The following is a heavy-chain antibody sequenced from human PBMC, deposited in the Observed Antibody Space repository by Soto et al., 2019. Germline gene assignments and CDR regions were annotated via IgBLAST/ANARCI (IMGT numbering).Heavy chain of an antibody. CDR1: GGTFSSYA. D-gene: IGHD3-10*01. V-gene: IGHV1-69*12. J-gene: IGHJ6*02. Sequence: QVQLVQSGAEVKKPGSSVKVSCKASGGTFSSYAISWVRQAPGQGLEWMGGIIPIGATANYAQKFQGRVTITADESTSTAYMELGCLRSEDTAVYYCARDLLGFGYTDADVWGQGTTVTVSS. CDR3: ARDLLGFGYTDADV. CDR2: IIPIGATA.